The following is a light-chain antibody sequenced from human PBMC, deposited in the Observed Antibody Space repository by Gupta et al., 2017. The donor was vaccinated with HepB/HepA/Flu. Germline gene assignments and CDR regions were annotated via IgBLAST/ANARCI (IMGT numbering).Light chain of an antibody. Sequence: QSVLTQPPSASGTPGQRVTISCSGSSSNIGSNTVTWYQQPPGTAPKLLIYNNIHRPSGVPERFSGSKSGTSASLAISGLQAEDEADYYCATWDDSLNAWVFGGGTKLTVL. CDR3: ATWDDSLNAWV. V-gene: IGLV1-44*01. CDR1: SSNIGSNT. CDR2: NNI. J-gene: IGLJ3*02.